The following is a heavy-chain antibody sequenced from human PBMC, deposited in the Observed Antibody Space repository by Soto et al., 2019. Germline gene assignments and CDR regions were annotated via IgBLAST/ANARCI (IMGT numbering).Heavy chain of an antibody. J-gene: IGHJ6*02. CDR1: GYTFTSYG. V-gene: IGHV1-18*01. Sequence: ASVKVSCKASGYTFTSYGIHWVRQAPGQGLEWMGWISAYNGNTNYAQKLQGRVTMTTDTSTSTAYMELRSLRSDDTAVYYCAREGEYSGYDYVGYYYYGMDVWGQGTTVTVSS. D-gene: IGHD5-12*01. CDR2: ISAYNGNT. CDR3: AREGEYSGYDYVGYYYYGMDV.